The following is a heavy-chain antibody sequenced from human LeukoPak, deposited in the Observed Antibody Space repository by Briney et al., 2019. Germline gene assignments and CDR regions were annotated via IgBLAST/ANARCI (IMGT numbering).Heavy chain of an antibody. V-gene: IGHV3-48*04. CDR3: ARGAQWLQP. CDR2: ISSSSSTI. J-gene: IGHJ5*02. Sequence: GGSLRLSCAASGFTFSSYSMNWVRQAPGKGLEWVSYISSSSSTIYYADSVKGRFTISRDNAKSSLFLQMNSLRAEDTAVYFCARGAQWLQPWGQGTLVTVSS. D-gene: IGHD6-19*01. CDR1: GFTFSSYS.